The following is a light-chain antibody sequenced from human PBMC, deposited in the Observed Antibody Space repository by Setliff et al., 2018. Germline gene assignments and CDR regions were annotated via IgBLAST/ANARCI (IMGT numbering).Light chain of an antibody. CDR1: TGAVVTGHY. CDR3: LVYSGATAV. J-gene: IGLJ3*02. Sequence: QTVVTQEPSLTVSPGGTVTLTCASNTGAVVTGHYPGWLQQKPGQAPRPLIYSTTNTYSWTPARFSGSLLGGEAALTLSDVQPDDEATYYCLVYSGATAVFGGGTKVTVL. V-gene: IGLV7-43*01. CDR2: STT.